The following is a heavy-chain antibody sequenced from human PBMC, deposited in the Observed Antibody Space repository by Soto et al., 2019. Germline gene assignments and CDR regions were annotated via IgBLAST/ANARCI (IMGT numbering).Heavy chain of an antibody. CDR1: GYSFTSYW. Sequence: GESLKISCKGSGYSFTSYWIGWVRQMPGKGLEWMGIIYPGDSDTRYSPSFPGQVTISADKSISTAYLKLSSMKASDTAMYYCSRLTNGGSTTVVTRVSVSYGMDVWGQGTTVTVSS. J-gene: IGHJ6*02. CDR2: IYPGDSDT. D-gene: IGHD4-17*01. V-gene: IGHV5-51*01. CDR3: SRLTNGGSTTVVTRVSVSYGMDV.